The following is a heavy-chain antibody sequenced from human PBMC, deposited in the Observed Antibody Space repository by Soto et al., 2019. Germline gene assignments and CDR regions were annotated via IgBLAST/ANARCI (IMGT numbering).Heavy chain of an antibody. V-gene: IGHV4-59*01. CDR1: GGSISSYY. CDR3: ARGGSGSDYYYYYYYMDV. J-gene: IGHJ6*03. Sequence: PSETLSLTCTVPGGSISSYYWSWIRQPQGKGLEWIGYIYYSGSTNYNPSLKSRVTISVDTSKNQFSLKLSSVTAADTAVYYCARGGSGSDYYYYYYYMDVWGKGTTVTVSS. D-gene: IGHD3-10*01. CDR2: IYYSGST.